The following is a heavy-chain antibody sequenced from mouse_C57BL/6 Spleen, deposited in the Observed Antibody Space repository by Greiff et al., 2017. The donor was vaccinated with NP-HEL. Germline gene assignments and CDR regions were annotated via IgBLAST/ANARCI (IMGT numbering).Heavy chain of an antibody. J-gene: IGHJ4*01. Sequence: VKLQESGPGLVAPSQSLSITCTVSGFSLTSYGVDWVRQSPGKGLEWLGVIWGVGSTNYNSALKSRLSISKDNSKSQVFLKMNSLQTDDTAMYYCARGGIKDAMDYWGQGTSVTVSS. CDR2: IWGVGST. CDR3: ARGGIKDAMDY. V-gene: IGHV2-6*01. D-gene: IGHD2-4*01. CDR1: GFSLTSYG.